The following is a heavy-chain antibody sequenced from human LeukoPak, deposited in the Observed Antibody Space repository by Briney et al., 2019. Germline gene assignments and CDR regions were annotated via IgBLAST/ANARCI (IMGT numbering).Heavy chain of an antibody. V-gene: IGHV3-30*01. CDR2: ISFDGSYK. CDR1: GFTFSSYA. Sequence: GGSLRLSCSASGFTFSSYAIHWVRQAPGKGLEWVAEISFDGSYKYYADSVKGRFAISRDNSKNTLYLQMNSLRAEDTAVYYCARVGIPGDVWGKGTTVTVSS. CDR3: ARVGIPGDV. J-gene: IGHJ6*04. D-gene: IGHD3-10*01.